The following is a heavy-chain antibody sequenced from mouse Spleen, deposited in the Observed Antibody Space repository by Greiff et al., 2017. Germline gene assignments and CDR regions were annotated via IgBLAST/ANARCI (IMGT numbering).Heavy chain of an antibody. Sequence: EVQLQESGPGLVKPSQSLSLTCSVPGYSITSGYYWNWIRQFPGNKLEWMGYISYDGSNNYNPSLKNRISITRDTSKNQFFLKLNSVTTEDTATYYCARAYYGSSYFDVWGAGTTVTVSS. CDR1: GYSITSGYY. CDR3: ARAYYGSSYFDV. D-gene: IGHD1-1*01. V-gene: IGHV3-6*01. CDR2: ISYDGSN. J-gene: IGHJ1*01.